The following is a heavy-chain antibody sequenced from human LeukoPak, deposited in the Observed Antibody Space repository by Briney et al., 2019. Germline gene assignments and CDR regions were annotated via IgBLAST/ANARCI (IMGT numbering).Heavy chain of an antibody. V-gene: IGHV1-18*01. CDR3: AREGGYYDSSGYYYADAFDI. Sequence: ASVKVSCKASGYTFTSYGISWVRQAPGQGLEWMGWISAYNGNTNYAQKLQGRVTMTTDTSTSTAYMELRSLRSDDTAVYYCAREGGYYDSSGYYYADAFDIWGQGTMVTVSS. CDR2: ISAYNGNT. J-gene: IGHJ3*02. CDR1: GYTFTSYG. D-gene: IGHD3-22*01.